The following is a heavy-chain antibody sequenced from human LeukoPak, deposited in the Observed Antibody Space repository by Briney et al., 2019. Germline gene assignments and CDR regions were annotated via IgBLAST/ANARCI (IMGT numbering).Heavy chain of an antibody. CDR3: ARGGCGGGNCYSGTGWFES. V-gene: IGHV3-11*05. CDR2: ITSESIP. J-gene: IGHJ5*01. D-gene: IGHD2-21*02. CDR1: GFLFHDYY. Sequence: GGSLRLTCEASGFLFHDYYMSWVRQAPGKGLEWIAYITSESIPQYADSVRGRFTISRDNAQSSVSLQMDSLRAEDTAVYYCARGGCGGGNCYSGTGWFESWGQGALVIVSS.